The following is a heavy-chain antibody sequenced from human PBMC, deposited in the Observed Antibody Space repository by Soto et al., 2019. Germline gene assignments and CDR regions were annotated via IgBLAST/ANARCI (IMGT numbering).Heavy chain of an antibody. CDR2: ISSDGGNR. D-gene: IGHD2-21*02. CDR3: AHLACLSHTAAS. V-gene: IGHV3-30-3*01. J-gene: IGHJ5*02. Sequence: RGSSPRLSSTAAGYTFSDYALQWVRQAPGKGLEWVTVISSDGGNRYYADSVKGRFTISRDNSKNTLYLQMNSLRVEDTAIYICAHLACLSHTAASWGLGTPALVYS. CDR1: GYTFSDYA.